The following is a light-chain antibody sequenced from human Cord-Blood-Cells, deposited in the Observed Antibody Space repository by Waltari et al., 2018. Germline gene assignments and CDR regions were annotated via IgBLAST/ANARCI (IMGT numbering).Light chain of an antibody. CDR1: QSVLYSSNNKNY. CDR3: QQYYSTPWT. J-gene: IGKJ1*01. CDR2: WAS. Sequence: DIVMTQSPDSLAVSLGERATINCKSSQSVLYSSNNKNYLAWYQQKPGQPTKLLIYWASTRESGVPDRFSGSGSGTDFTLTISSLQAEDVAVYYGQQYYSTPWTFGQGTKVEIK. V-gene: IGKV4-1*01.